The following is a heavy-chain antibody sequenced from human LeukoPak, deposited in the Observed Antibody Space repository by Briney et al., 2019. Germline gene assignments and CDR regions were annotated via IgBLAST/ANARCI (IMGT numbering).Heavy chain of an antibody. D-gene: IGHD4-23*01. CDR2: IRQDGSER. CDR1: GFIFSNYW. V-gene: IGHV3-7*01. CDR3: ARDSYGGKSFDY. J-gene: IGHJ4*02. Sequence: GGSLRLSCAASGFIFSNYWMTWVRQAPGKGLEWVAHIRQDGSERHYVDSVKDRFTISRDNAKNSLYLQMNSLRAEDTAVYYCARDSYGGKSFDYWGQGTLVTVSS.